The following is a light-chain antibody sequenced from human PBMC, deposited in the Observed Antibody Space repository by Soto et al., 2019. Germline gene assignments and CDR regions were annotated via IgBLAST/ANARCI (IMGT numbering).Light chain of an antibody. CDR1: QSINIW. Sequence: DIHMTHSPSTLSASVLDRVTITFRASQSINIWLAWYQQKPGRAPKLLIYKASTLESGVPSRFSGSGSGTEFTLTISSLQPDDFATYYCQQYNSYWTFGQGTRLEIK. CDR2: KAS. CDR3: QQYNSYWT. J-gene: IGKJ5*01. V-gene: IGKV1-5*03.